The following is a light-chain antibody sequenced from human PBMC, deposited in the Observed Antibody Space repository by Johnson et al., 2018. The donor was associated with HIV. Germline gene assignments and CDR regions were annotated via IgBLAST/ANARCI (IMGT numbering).Light chain of an antibody. CDR3: GTWDPSLSAGEV. CDR1: SSNIGNNY. J-gene: IGLJ1*01. V-gene: IGLV1-51*01. Sequence: QSVLTQPPSVSAAPGQKVTISCSGSSSNIGNNYVSWYQQVPGAAPKLLIYDNGKRPSGIPDRFSGSKSGTSATLGITGLQTGYEADYYCGTWDPSLSAGEVFGTGTKVTVL. CDR2: DNG.